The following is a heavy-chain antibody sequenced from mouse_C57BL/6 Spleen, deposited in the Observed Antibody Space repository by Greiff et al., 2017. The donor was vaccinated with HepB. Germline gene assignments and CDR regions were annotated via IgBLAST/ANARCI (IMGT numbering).Heavy chain of an antibody. V-gene: IGHV1-54*01. CDR3: ARSDVKDYFDY. Sequence: VQLQQSGAELVRPGTSVKVSCKASGYAFTNYLLEWVKQRPGQGLEWIGVINPGSGGTNYNEKFKGKATLTADKSSSTAYMQLSSLTSEDSAVYFCARSDVKDYFDYWGQGTTLTVSS. J-gene: IGHJ2*01. CDR2: INPGSGGT. CDR1: GYAFTNYL.